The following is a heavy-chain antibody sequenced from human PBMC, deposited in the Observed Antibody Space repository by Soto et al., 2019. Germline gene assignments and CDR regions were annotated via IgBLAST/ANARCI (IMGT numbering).Heavy chain of an antibody. CDR3: ARGGIAAAGDWFDP. D-gene: IGHD6-13*01. CDR1: GFTFSSYA. J-gene: IGHJ5*02. Sequence: QVQLLESGGGVVQPGRSLRLSCAASGFTFSSYAMHWVRQAPGKGLEWVAVISYDGSNKYYADSVKGRFTISRDNSKNTLYLQMNSLRAEDTAVYYCARGGIAAAGDWFDPWGQGTLVTVSS. CDR2: ISYDGSNK. V-gene: IGHV3-30-3*01.